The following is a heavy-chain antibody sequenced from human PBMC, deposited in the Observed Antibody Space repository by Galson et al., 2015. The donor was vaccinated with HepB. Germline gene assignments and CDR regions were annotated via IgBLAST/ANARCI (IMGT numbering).Heavy chain of an antibody. J-gene: IGHJ4*02. D-gene: IGHD1-7*01. Sequence: LSLTCTVSGGSISSSSYYWGWIRQPPGKGLEWIGSIYYSGSTYYNPSLKSRVTISVDTSKNKFSLKLSSVTAADTAVYYCARQSALYNWNYVGYFDYWGQGTLVTVSS. V-gene: IGHV4-39*01. CDR3: ARQSALYNWNYVGYFDY. CDR2: IYYSGST. CDR1: GGSISSSSYY.